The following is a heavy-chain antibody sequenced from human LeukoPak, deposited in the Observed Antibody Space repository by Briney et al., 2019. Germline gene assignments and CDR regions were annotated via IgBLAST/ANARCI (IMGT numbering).Heavy chain of an antibody. V-gene: IGHV4-59*01. D-gene: IGHD1-1*01. CDR3: AREGTTGTTGYDY. CDR1: GGSISSYY. J-gene: IGHJ4*02. Sequence: KTSETLSLTCTVSGGSISSYYWSWIRQPPGKGLEWIGHIYYSGSTNYNPSLKSRVTISVDTSKNQFSLKLSSVTAADTAVYYCAREGTTGTTGYDYWGQGTLVTVSS. CDR2: IYYSGST.